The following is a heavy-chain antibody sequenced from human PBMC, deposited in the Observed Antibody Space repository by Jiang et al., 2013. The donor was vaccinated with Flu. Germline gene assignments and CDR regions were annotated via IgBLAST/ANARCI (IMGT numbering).Heavy chain of an antibody. Sequence: SGAEVKKPGESLKISCKVSGYIFTTYWIGWVRQMPGKGPEWMGFVYPGDSDTRYSPSFQGQFTFSVDKSINTAYLQRSSLEASDTAIYYCARLLKPGDLDCWGQGTLVTVSS. J-gene: IGHJ4*02. V-gene: IGHV5-51*01. D-gene: IGHD1-14*01. CDR3: ARLLKPGDLDC. CDR2: VYPGDSDT. CDR1: GYIFTTYW.